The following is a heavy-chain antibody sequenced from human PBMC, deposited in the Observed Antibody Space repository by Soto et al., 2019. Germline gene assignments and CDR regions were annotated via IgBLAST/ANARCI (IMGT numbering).Heavy chain of an antibody. J-gene: IGHJ5*01. CDR1: GFTFSNFS. V-gene: IGHV3-23*01. CDR3: ARGSCACHRNWFDS. Sequence: PGGSLRLSCAASGFTFSNFSMHWVRQPPGKGLEWVSGISRGGKSTAYADSVKGRFAISRDNAKNTLYLQMTSLTAEDTAVYYCARGSCACHRNWFDSWGQGALVTVSS. CDR2: ISRGGKST.